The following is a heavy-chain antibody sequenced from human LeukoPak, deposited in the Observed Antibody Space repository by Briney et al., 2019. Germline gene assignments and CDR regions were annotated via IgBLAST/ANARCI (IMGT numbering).Heavy chain of an antibody. J-gene: IGHJ4*02. CDR2: VLPIFGTA. Sequence: GASVKVSCKASGGTFSSYAISCVRQAPGQGLEWVWGVLPIFGTANYAQKFQGRVTITPDKYTSTHSMALCSPRAEGTPACYCARRAGDSSHPYDYWGQGILVTVSS. CDR1: GGTFSSYA. D-gene: IGHD2-21*01. CDR3: ARRAGDSSHPYDY. V-gene: IGHV1-69*06.